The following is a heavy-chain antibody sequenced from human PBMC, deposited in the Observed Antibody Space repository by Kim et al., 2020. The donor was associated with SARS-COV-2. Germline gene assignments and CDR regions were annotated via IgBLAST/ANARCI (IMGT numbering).Heavy chain of an antibody. Sequence: GGSLRLSCAASGFTFSSYEMHWVRQAPGKGLEWLSYISTSAVTINYADSVKGRFTVSRDNAKNSLYLQMNSLRAEDTAVYYCARDPALGEQGNYWGQGTL. CDR2: ISTSAVTI. V-gene: IGHV3-48*03. CDR1: GFTFSSYE. CDR3: ARDPALGEQGNY. D-gene: IGHD3-16*01. J-gene: IGHJ4*02.